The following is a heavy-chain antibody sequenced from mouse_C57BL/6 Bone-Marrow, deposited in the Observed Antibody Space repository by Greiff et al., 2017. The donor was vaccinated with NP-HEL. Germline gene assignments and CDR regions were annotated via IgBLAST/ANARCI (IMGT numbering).Heavy chain of an antibody. CDR1: GYTFTDYN. Sequence: EVQLQQSGPELVKPGASVKIPCKASGYTFTDYNMDWVKQSHGKSLEWIGDINPNNGGTIYNQKFKGKATLTVDKSSSTAYMELRSLTSEDTAVYYCARPIYYYGSSYLGAMDYWGQGTSVTVSS. D-gene: IGHD1-1*01. CDR2: INPNNGGT. V-gene: IGHV1-18*01. CDR3: ARPIYYYGSSYLGAMDY. J-gene: IGHJ4*01.